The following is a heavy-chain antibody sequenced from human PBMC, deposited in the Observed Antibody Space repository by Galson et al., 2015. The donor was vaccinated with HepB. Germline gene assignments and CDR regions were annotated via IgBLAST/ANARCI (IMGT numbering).Heavy chain of an antibody. D-gene: IGHD2-2*01. V-gene: IGHV3-23*01. CDR3: AKDPGGRRYGSSSSCYLDY. CDR1: GFTFSSYA. Sequence: SLRLSCAGSGFTFSSYAMSWVRQAPGKGLEWVSGISASVGNTYSADSVKGRFTISRDNSKNTLFLQMNSLRAEDTAVYYCAKDPGGRRYGSSSSCYLDYWGQGTLVTVSS. CDR2: ISASVGNT. J-gene: IGHJ4*02.